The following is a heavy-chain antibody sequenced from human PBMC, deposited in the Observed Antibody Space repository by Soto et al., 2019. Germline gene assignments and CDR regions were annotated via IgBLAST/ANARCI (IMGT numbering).Heavy chain of an antibody. CDR1: GFTFSSYG. J-gene: IGHJ4*02. CDR3: AKVPQPGEYYFDY. V-gene: IGHV3-30*18. Sequence: QVQLVESGGGVVQPRRSLRLSCAASGFTFSSYGMHWVRQAPGKGLEWVAVISYDGSNKYYADSVKGRFTISRDNSKNTLYLQMNSLRAEDTAVYYCAKVPQPGEYYFDYWGQGTLVTVSS. CDR2: ISYDGSNK.